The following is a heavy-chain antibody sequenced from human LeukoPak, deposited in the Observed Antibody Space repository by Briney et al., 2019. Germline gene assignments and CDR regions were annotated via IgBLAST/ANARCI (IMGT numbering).Heavy chain of an antibody. Sequence: GGSLRLSCAASGFTFSSYAMSWVRQAPGKGLEWVSAISGSGGSTYYADSVKGRFTISRDNSKNTLYLQTNSLRAEDTAVYYCAKVRWLVTKFLFDYWGQGTLVTVSS. J-gene: IGHJ4*02. D-gene: IGHD6-19*01. V-gene: IGHV3-23*01. CDR3: AKVRWLVTKFLFDY. CDR1: GFTFSSYA. CDR2: ISGSGGST.